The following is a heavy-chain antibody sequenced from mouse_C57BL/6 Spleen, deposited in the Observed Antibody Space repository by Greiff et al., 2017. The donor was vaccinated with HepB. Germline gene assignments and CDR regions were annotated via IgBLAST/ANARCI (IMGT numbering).Heavy chain of an antibody. J-gene: IGHJ2*01. V-gene: IGHV1-53*01. CDR2: INPSKGGT. Sequence: QVQLQQPGTELVKPGASVKLSCKASGYTFTSYWMHWVKQRPGQGLEWIGNINPSKGGTNYNEKFKSKTTLTVDKSSSTAYMQLSSLTSEDSAVYYCASGEIYYYGSSYGNFDYWGQGTTLTVSS. CDR3: ASGEIYYYGSSYGNFDY. CDR1: GYTFTSYW. D-gene: IGHD1-1*01.